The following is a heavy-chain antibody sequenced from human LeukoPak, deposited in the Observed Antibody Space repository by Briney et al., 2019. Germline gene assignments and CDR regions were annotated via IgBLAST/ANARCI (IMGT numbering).Heavy chain of an antibody. Sequence: PGGSLRLSCAASGFXFSSYWIHWVRQVPGEGLVWVSRIGTDGSGTTYADYVQGRITISRDNAKNTLFLQMNSLRAEDTAVYYCARDKYGGNSNAFDIWGQGTLVTVSS. J-gene: IGHJ3*02. CDR2: IGTDGSGT. V-gene: IGHV3-74*01. CDR3: ARDKYGGNSNAFDI. D-gene: IGHD4-23*01. CDR1: GFXFSSYW.